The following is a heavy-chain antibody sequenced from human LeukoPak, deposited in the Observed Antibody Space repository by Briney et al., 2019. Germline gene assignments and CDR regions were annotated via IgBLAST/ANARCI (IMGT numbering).Heavy chain of an antibody. CDR1: GGSISSSSYY. J-gene: IGHJ5*02. D-gene: IGHD2-2*01. CDR3: ARQNIVVVPGAIWFDP. Sequence: PSQTLSLTCTVSGGSISSSSYYWSWIRQPAGKGLEWIGRIYTSGSTNYNPSLKSRVTISVDTSKNQFSLKLSSVTAADTAVYYCARQNIVVVPGAIWFDPWGQGTLVTVSS. V-gene: IGHV4-61*02. CDR2: IYTSGST.